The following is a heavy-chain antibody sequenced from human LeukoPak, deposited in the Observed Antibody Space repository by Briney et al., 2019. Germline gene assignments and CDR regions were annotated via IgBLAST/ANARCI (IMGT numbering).Heavy chain of an antibody. CDR2: ISGSGGGT. D-gene: IGHD4-17*01. V-gene: IGHV3-23*01. CDR1: GFTFSSHG. CDR3: AKSATTVTSNFDY. J-gene: IGHJ4*02. Sequence: GVALRLSCAASGFTFSSHGMSWVRQAPGKGLEWVSGISGSGGGTFYADSVRGRFTISRDNSKNTVYLQMNSLRAEDTAVYYRAKSATTVTSNFDYWGQGTLVTVSS.